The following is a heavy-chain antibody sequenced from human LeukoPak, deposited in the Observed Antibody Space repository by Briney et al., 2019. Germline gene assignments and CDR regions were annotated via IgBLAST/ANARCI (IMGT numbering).Heavy chain of an antibody. CDR1: GGSITSTNW. CDR2: ISLTGRT. V-gene: IGHV4-4*02. D-gene: IGHD1-26*01. J-gene: IGHJ4*02. CDR3: TRESGPYCPFGY. Sequence: SETLSLTCGVSGGSITSTNWWSWVRQPPGQGLEWIGEISLTGRTNYNPSLVGRVIMSLDESRNQLSLTLTSVTAADTAMYYCTRESGPYCPFGYWGQGTLVVVPS.